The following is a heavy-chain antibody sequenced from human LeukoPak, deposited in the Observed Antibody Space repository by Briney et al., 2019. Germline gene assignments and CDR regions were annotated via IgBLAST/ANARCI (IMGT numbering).Heavy chain of an antibody. Sequence: ASVTVSCKASGYTFTSYYMHWVRQAPGQGLEWMGIINPSGGSTSYAQKFQGRVTMTRDTSTSTVYMELSSLRSEDTAVYYCAREMVDIVLMVYAIQQVGFDYWGQGTLVTVSS. CDR1: GYTFTSYY. J-gene: IGHJ4*02. CDR3: AREMVDIVLMVYAIQQVGFDY. V-gene: IGHV1-46*01. CDR2: INPSGGST. D-gene: IGHD2-8*01.